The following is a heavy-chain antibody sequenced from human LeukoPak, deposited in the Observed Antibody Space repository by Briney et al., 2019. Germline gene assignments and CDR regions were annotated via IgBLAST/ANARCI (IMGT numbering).Heavy chain of an antibody. V-gene: IGHV3-48*01. J-gene: IGHJ6*02. CDR3: ARDRETPISGYPVSNRYYYYGMDV. CDR1: GFTFSSYS. Sequence: GGSLRLSCAASGFTFSSYSMNWVRQAPGKGLEWVSYISSSSSTIYYADSVKGRFTISRDNSKNTLYLQMNSLRAEDTAVYYCARDRETPISGYPVSNRYYYYGMDVWGQGTTVTVSS. CDR2: ISSSSSTI. D-gene: IGHD3-22*01.